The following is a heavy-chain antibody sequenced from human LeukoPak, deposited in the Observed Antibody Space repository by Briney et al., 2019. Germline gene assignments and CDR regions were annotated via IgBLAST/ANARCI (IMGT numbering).Heavy chain of an antibody. J-gene: IGHJ4*02. CDR2: IYYSGST. Sequence: SETLSLTCTVSGGSISSYYWSWIRQPPGKGLEWIGYIYYSGSTNYNPSLKSRVTISVDTSKNQFSLKLSSVTAADTAVYYCARCSRLAISYSSSCPSFDYWGQGTLVTVSS. D-gene: IGHD6-13*01. CDR3: ARCSRLAISYSSSCPSFDY. CDR1: GGSISSYY. V-gene: IGHV4-59*01.